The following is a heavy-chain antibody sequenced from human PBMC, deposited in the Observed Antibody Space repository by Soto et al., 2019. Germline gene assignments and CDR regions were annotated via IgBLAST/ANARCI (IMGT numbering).Heavy chain of an antibody. D-gene: IGHD5-12*01. Sequence: QVQLQQWGAGLLKPSETLSLTCAVYGGSFSGYYWSWIRQPPGKGLEWIGEINHSGSTNYNPSLKSRVTISVDTSKNQFSLKLSSATAADTAVYYCASLATSPDYYYGMDVWGQGTTVTVSS. V-gene: IGHV4-34*01. CDR2: INHSGST. J-gene: IGHJ6*02. CDR3: ASLATSPDYYYGMDV. CDR1: GGSFSGYY.